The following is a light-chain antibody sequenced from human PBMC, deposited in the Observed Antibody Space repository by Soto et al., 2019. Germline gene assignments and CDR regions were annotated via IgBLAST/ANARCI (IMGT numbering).Light chain of an antibody. J-gene: IGKJ4*01. CDR3: QQYNNWPPWT. CDR1: QCVSSN. CDR2: GAS. V-gene: IGKV3-15*01. Sequence: EIVMTQSPATLSVSPGERATLSCRASQCVSSNLAWYQQKPGQAPWLLIYGASTRATGIPARFSGSGSGTEFTLTISSLQSEDFAVYYCQQYNNWPPWTFGGGTKVDIK.